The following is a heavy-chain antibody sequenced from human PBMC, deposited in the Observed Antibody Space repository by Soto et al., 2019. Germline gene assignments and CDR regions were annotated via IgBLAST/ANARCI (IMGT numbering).Heavy chain of an antibody. V-gene: IGHV3-15*07. Sequence: GGSLRLSCAASGFTFSNAWMNWVRQAPGKGLEWVGRIKSKTDGGTTDYAAPVKGRFTISRDDSKNTLYLQMNSLKTEDTAVYYCTTGPRFHYYDSSGNNWFDPWGQGTLVTVSS. CDR1: GFTFSNAW. CDR3: TTGPRFHYYDSSGNNWFDP. D-gene: IGHD3-22*01. CDR2: IKSKTDGGTT. J-gene: IGHJ5*02.